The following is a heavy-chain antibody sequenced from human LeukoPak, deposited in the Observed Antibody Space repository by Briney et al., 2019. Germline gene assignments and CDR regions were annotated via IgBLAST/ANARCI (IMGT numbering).Heavy chain of an antibody. J-gene: IGHJ4*02. Sequence: PGGSLRLSCGASGVAIRSSYMGWVRQPPGRGLVYVSVLYSGGTTYFAASVKGRFTISRDNSKNTLYLQMNSLRAEDTAVYYCASGEYSGYDLAYWGQGTLVTVSS. CDR1: GVAIRSSY. V-gene: IGHV3-53*01. D-gene: IGHD5-12*01. CDR2: LYSGGTT. CDR3: ASGEYSGYDLAY.